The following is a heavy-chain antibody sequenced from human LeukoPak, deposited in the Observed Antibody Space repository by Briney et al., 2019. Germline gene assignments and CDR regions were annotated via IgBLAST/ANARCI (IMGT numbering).Heavy chain of an antibody. CDR3: ARDYTAAAADY. CDR1: GFTFSSYA. J-gene: IGHJ4*02. D-gene: IGHD6-13*01. Sequence: PGGSLRLSCAASGFTFSSYAMSWVRQTPGKGLEWVSGISGSGGSTYYADSVKGRFTISGDNAKNSLYLQMNSLRAEDTAVYYCARDYTAAAADYWGQGTLVTVSS. CDR2: ISGSGGST. V-gene: IGHV3-23*01.